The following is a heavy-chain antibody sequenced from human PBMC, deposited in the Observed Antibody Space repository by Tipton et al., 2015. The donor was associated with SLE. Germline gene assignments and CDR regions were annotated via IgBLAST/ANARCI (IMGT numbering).Heavy chain of an antibody. CDR1: GGSFSGYY. CDR3: ARQRVHYAFWSGYLQYYFDY. Sequence: TLSLTCAVYGGSFSGYYWSWIRQPPGKGLEWIGEINHSGSTYYNPSLKSRVTISVDTSKNQFSLKLSSVTAADTAVYYCARQRVHYAFWSGYLQYYFDYWGQGTLVTVSS. V-gene: IGHV4-34*01. J-gene: IGHJ4*02. CDR2: INHSGST. D-gene: IGHD3-3*01.